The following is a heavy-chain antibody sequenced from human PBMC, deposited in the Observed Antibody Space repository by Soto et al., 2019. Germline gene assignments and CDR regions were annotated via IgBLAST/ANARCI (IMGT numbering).Heavy chain of an antibody. V-gene: IGHV5-51*01. J-gene: IGHJ6*02. Sequence: ESLKMSCQGSGYSFASYWIGWVRQMPGKDLEWMGIIYPGDSDTRYSPSFQGQVTISADKSLRTAYLQWTSLKASDTALYYCARTRSFTLGFYYDGMDVWGQGTTVTV. D-gene: IGHD2-2*03. CDR3: ARTRSFTLGFYYDGMDV. CDR2: IYPGDSDT. CDR1: GYSFASYW.